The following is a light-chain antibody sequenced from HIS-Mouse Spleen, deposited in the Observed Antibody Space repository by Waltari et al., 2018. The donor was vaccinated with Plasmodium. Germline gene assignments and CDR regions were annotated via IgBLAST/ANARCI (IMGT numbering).Light chain of an antibody. CDR3: YSTDSSGNHRV. V-gene: IGLV3-10*01. CDR2: EES. J-gene: IGLJ3*02. CDR1: ALPQKY. Sequence: SYELTHPPSVSVSPGQTARITCSGDALPQKYAYWYQQKSGQDPVLVIYEESKRPSGIPERFSGSSSGTMATLTISGAQVEDEADYYCYSTDSSGNHRVFGGGTKLTVL.